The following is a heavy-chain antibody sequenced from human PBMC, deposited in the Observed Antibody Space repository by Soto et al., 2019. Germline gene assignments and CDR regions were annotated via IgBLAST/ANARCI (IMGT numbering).Heavy chain of an antibody. CDR3: ARDPHQIRYYYYYGMDV. J-gene: IGHJ6*02. CDR2: INPNSGGT. CDR1: GYTFTGYY. V-gene: IGHV1-2*02. Sequence: GASVKVSCKASGYTFTGYYMHWVRQAPGQGLEWMGWINPNSGGTNYAQKFQGRVTMTRDTSISTAYMELSRLRSDDTAVYYCARDPHQIRYYYYYGMDVWGQGTTVTVSS.